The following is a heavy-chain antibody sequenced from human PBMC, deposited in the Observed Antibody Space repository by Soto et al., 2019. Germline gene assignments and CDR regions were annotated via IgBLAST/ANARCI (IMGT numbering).Heavy chain of an antibody. J-gene: IGHJ4*02. CDR3: ATGLDLHGSGSPDLNGL. CDR1: SGSVSSGSFY. D-gene: IGHD3-10*01. V-gene: IGHV4-61*01. Sequence: QVLLQESDPGLVKPSETLSLTCTVSSGSVSSGSFYWSWIRQPPGRGLEWIGNINHSGRTNYNPSLKSRATISGDRSKKQFSLTLNSVTAADTAVYYCATGLDLHGSGSPDLNGLWGQGTLVTVSS. CDR2: INHSGRT.